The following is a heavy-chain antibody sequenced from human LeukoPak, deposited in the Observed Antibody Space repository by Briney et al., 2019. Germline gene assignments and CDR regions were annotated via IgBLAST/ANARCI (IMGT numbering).Heavy chain of an antibody. V-gene: IGHV3-48*04. CDR3: ARVIGSYGDSAY. D-gene: IGHD4-17*01. J-gene: IGHJ4*02. CDR1: GFKFSSFS. Sequence: GGSLRLSCAASGFKFSSFSMNWARQAPGKGLEWISYITSSSSSTYYADSVKGRFTISRDNAKNSLYLQMNSLSAEDTAVYYCARVIGSYGDSAYWGQGTLVSVSS. CDR2: ITSSSSST.